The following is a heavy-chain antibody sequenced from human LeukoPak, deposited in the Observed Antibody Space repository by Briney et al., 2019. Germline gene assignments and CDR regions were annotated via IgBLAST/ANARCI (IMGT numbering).Heavy chain of an antibody. CDR2: IYYSGTT. D-gene: IGHD5-18*01. Sequence: SETLSLTCTVSGGSISSSPYYWGWIRQPPGKGLEWIGSIYYSGTTHYNPSLESRVTISVDTSKNQFSLKLASVTAADTATYYCAKGAGGFSYYNWFDPWGQGTLVTVSS. V-gene: IGHV4-39*07. CDR1: GGSISSSPYY. J-gene: IGHJ5*02. CDR3: AKGAGGFSYYNWFDP.